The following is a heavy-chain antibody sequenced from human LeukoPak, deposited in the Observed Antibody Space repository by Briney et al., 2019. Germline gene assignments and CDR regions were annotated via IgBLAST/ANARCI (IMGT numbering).Heavy chain of an antibody. CDR3: ARIYVTMVRGVTSGFFDY. J-gene: IGHJ4*02. CDR1: GGTFSSYA. Sequence: ASVKVSCKASGGTFSSYAISWVRQAPGQGLEWMGGIIPIFGTANYAQKFQGRVTITADESTSTAYMELSSLRSEDTAVYYCARIYVTMVRGVTSGFFDYWGQGTLVTVSS. CDR2: IIPIFGTA. V-gene: IGHV1-69*13. D-gene: IGHD3-10*01.